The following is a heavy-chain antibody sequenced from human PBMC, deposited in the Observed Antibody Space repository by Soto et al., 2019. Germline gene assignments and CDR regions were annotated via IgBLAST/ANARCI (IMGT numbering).Heavy chain of an antibody. Sequence: SETLSLTCAVSGGSISGSYWSWIRQSPGKGLEWLGYVYYTGSTNYSPSLRSRVSISVDTSKNEFSLRLSSVTAADTAVYFCARSVAVPGAHIDYWGQGTQVTVSS. D-gene: IGHD6-19*01. CDR1: GGSISGSY. CDR2: VYYTGST. CDR3: ARSVAVPGAHIDY. V-gene: IGHV4-59*01. J-gene: IGHJ4*02.